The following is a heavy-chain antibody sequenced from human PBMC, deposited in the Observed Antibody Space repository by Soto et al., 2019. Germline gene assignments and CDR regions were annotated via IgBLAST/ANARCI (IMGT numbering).Heavy chain of an antibody. CDR1: GDTFSTYT. J-gene: IGHJ5*02. D-gene: IGHD3-10*01. CDR3: ARGRITVLRGPYITNWFDP. CDR2: IIPLLGIA. Sequence: QVHLVQSGAEVKKPGSSVKVSCKASGDTFSTYTLNWVRQAPGQGLEWMGRIIPLLGIANYTQMFQGRVTFTADKATSTAYMELTSLRSEDTAVYYCARGRITVLRGPYITNWFDPWGQGTLVTVSS. V-gene: IGHV1-69*02.